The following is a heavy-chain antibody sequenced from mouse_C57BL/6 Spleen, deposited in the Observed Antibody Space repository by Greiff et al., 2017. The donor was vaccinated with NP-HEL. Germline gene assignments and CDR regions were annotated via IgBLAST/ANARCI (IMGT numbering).Heavy chain of an antibody. J-gene: IGHJ1*03. V-gene: IGHV1-26*01. Sequence: VQLQQSGPELVKPGASVKISCKASGYTFTDYYMNWVKQSHGKSLEWIGDINPNNGGTSYNQKFKGKATLTVDKSSSTAYMELRSLTSEDSAVYYCASLIRKGYCDVWGTGTTVTVSS. CDR3: ASLIRKGYCDV. CDR1: GYTFTDYY. CDR2: INPNNGGT. D-gene: IGHD1-1*01.